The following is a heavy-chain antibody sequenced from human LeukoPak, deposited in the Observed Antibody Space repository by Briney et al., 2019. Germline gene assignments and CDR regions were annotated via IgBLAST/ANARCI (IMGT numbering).Heavy chain of an antibody. CDR2: ISYDGSNK. CDR1: GFTFSSYG. V-gene: IGHV3-30*18. J-gene: IGHJ4*02. CDR3: AKDDYGGNPRGYFDY. Sequence: AGGSLRLSCAASGFTFSSYGMHWVRQAPGKGLEWVAVISYDGSNKYYADSVKGRFTISRDNSKNTLYLQMNSLRAEDTAVYYCAKDDYGGNPRGYFDYWGQGTLVTVSS. D-gene: IGHD4-23*01.